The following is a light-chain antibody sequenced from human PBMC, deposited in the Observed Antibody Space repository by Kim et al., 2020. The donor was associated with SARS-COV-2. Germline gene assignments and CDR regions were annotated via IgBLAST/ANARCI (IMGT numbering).Light chain of an antibody. V-gene: IGLV2-8*01. J-gene: IGLJ1*01. CDR1: SSDIGAYNY. CDR3: SSYAGSDNLV. Sequence: GQAVTSSCTGTSSDIGAYNYVSWYQQHAGKAPKLMIYEVTRRPSGVPDRFSGSKSGNAASLTVSGLQAEDEADYFCSSYAGSDNLVFGTGTKVTVL. CDR2: EVT.